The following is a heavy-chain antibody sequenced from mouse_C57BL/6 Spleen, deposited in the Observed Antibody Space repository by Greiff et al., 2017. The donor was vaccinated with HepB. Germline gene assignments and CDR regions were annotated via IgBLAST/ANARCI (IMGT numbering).Heavy chain of an antibody. CDR1: GYTFTSYW. V-gene: IGHV1-55*01. D-gene: IGHD1-1*01. CDR3: ARRRGYYGSSSCWYFDV. J-gene: IGHJ1*03. Sequence: VQLQQPGAELVKPGASVKMSCKASGYTFTSYWITWVKQRPGQGLEWIGDIYPGSGSTNYNEKFKSKATLTVDTSSSTAYMQLSSLTSEDSAVYYCARRRGYYGSSSCWYFDVWGTGTTVTVSS. CDR2: IYPGSGST.